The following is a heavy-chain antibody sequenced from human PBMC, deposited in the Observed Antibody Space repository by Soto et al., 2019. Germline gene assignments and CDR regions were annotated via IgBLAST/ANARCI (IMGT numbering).Heavy chain of an antibody. J-gene: IGHJ4*02. CDR2: ISYDGSNK. CDR3: AKDTFWNSGNYFDY. V-gene: IGHV3-30*18. D-gene: IGHD1-7*01. CDR1: GFAFSSYG. Sequence: SGGSLILSCAASGFAFSSYGMHWVRPAPGKGLEWVAVISYDGSNKYYADSVKGRFTISRDNSKNTLYLQMNSLRAEDTAVYYCAKDTFWNSGNYFDYWGQGTLVTVSS.